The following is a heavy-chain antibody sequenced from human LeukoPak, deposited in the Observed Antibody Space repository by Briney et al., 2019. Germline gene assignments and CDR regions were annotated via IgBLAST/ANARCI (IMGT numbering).Heavy chain of an antibody. V-gene: IGHV3-74*01. CDR2: INTDGTVT. D-gene: IGHD1/OR15-1a*01. CDR3: TSKQWQAPSRGF. CDR1: TFTFSKYW. Sequence: AGGSLRLSCAAPTFTFSKYWLLWLRQAPGRGLESVSRINTDGTVTTYADSVKVRFTVSRDNADITMFLQMNSVRDEDTAVYYCTSKQWQAPSRGFWGKGTGVTVPS. J-gene: IGHJ6*04.